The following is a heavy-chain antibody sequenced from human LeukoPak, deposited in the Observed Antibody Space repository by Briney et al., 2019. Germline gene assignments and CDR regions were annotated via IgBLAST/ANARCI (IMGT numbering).Heavy chain of an antibody. CDR1: GFTFSDYY. V-gene: IGHV3-11*01. D-gene: IGHD3-22*01. CDR2: ICDSGRTI. CDR3: ARDRLGDYDHSGYYDK. Sequence: GGSLRLSCAASGFTFSDYYMSWIRQAPGKGLEWISYICDSGRTIYYADSVKGRFTISRDNAKNSVYLQMNNLGAEDTAVYYCARDRLGDYDHSGYYDKWGQGTLVAVSS. J-gene: IGHJ4*02.